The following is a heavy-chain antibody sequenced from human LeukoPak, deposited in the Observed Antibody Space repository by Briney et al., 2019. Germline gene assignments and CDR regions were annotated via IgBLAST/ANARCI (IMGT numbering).Heavy chain of an antibody. J-gene: IGHJ4*02. Sequence: PGGSLRLSCAASGFTFSGYGMHWVRQAPGKWLEWVAFIRYDGSNKYYADSVKGRFTISRDNSKNTLYLQMNSLRAEDTAVYYCAKRGATTVDYWGQGTLVTVSS. CDR1: GFTFSGYG. D-gene: IGHD1-26*01. V-gene: IGHV3-30*02. CDR2: IRYDGSNK. CDR3: AKRGATTVDY.